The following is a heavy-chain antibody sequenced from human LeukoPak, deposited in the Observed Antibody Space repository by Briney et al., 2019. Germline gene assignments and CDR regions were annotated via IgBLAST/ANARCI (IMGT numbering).Heavy chain of an antibody. D-gene: IGHD3-3*01. Sequence: GGSLRLSCAPSGFTVSSNYMSWVRQAPGKGLEWVSVIYSGVSTYYADSVKGRFTISRDNSKNTLYLQMNSLRAEDTAVYYCATSFGSGEKYYFDYWGQGTLVTVSS. CDR1: GFTVSSNY. CDR2: IYSGVST. CDR3: ATSFGSGEKYYFDY. J-gene: IGHJ4*02. V-gene: IGHV3-66*02.